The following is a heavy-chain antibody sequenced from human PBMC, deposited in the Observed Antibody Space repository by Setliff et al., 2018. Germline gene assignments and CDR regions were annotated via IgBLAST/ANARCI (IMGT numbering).Heavy chain of an antibody. Sequence: GASVKVSCKASGYIFTYYAIHWVRQAPGQRLEWMGWINAGNGNTKYSQKFQGRVTMTEDTSTDTAYMELSSLRSEDTAVYYCATSYSGSYYGYWGQGTLVTVSS. J-gene: IGHJ4*02. V-gene: IGHV1-3*01. CDR1: GYIFTYYA. D-gene: IGHD1-26*01. CDR2: INAGNGNT. CDR3: ATSYSGSYYGY.